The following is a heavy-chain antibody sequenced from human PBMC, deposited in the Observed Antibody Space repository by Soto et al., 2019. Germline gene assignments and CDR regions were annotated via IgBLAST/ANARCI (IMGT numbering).Heavy chain of an antibody. V-gene: IGHV3-21*01. CDR3: ARSNWNYLGDV. CDR2: ISSSSSYI. CDR1: GFTFSGYS. D-gene: IGHD1-7*01. Sequence: EVQLVESGGGLVKPGGSLRLSCAASGFTFSGYSMNWVRQAPGKGLEWVSFISSSSSYIYYADSVQGRFTISRDNAQNSLYLQMNNLRGEDVAVYYCARSNWNYLGDVWGKGTTVTVFS. J-gene: IGHJ6*04.